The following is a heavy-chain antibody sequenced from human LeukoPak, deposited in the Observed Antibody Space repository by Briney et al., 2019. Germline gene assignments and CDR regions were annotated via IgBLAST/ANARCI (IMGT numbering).Heavy chain of an antibody. CDR1: GYTLTELS. D-gene: IGHD6-19*01. Sequence: ASVKVSCKVSGYTLTELSMHWVRQAPGKGLEWMGGFDPEDGETIYAQKFQGRVTMTEDTSTDTAYMELSSLRSEDTAVYYCAIMPYLAVAGVSEYFHHWGQGTLVTVSS. CDR3: AIMPYLAVAGVSEYFHH. J-gene: IGHJ1*01. CDR2: FDPEDGET. V-gene: IGHV1-24*01.